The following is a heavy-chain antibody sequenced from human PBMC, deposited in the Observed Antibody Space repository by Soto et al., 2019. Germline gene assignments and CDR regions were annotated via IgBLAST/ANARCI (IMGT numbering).Heavy chain of an antibody. CDR3: ARVGDTYYYYGMDV. CDR1: GFTVSSNY. V-gene: IGHV3-53*01. Sequence: QPGGSLRLSCAASGFTVSSNYMSWVRQAPGKGLEWVSVIYSGGSTYYADSVKGRFTISRDNSKNTLYLQMNSLRAEDTAVYYCARVGDTYYYYGMDVWGQGTTVTVSS. J-gene: IGHJ6*02. CDR2: IYSGGST. D-gene: IGHD5-18*01.